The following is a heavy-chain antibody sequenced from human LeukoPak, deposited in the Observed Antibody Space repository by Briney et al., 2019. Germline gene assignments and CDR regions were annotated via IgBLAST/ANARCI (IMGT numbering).Heavy chain of an antibody. CDR1: GYTFTGYY. Sequence: GASVKVSCKASGYTFTGYYMHWVRQAPGQGLEWMGIINPSGGSTSYAQKFQGRVTMTRDTSTSTVYMELSSLRSEDTAVYYCARDWGIAVGQSRWADAFDIWGQGTMVTVSS. V-gene: IGHV1-46*01. CDR3: ARDWGIAVGQSRWADAFDI. D-gene: IGHD6-19*01. J-gene: IGHJ3*02. CDR2: INPSGGST.